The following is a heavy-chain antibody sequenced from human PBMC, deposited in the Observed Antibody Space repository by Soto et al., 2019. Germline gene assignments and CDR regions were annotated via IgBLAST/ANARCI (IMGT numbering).Heavy chain of an antibody. CDR2: IYHGGST. Sequence: QMQLQESGPGLVKPSGTLSLTCAVSGGSISSNYWWSWVRQSPGRGLEWIGEIYHGGSTNYNPSLQSRVXIXVXTSKSQFSLKVTSVTAADTAVYYCARKRYDDQRFECWGQGTPVAVSS. J-gene: IGHJ4*02. D-gene: IGHD5-12*01. V-gene: IGHV4-4*02. CDR1: GGSISSNYW. CDR3: ARKRYDDQRFEC.